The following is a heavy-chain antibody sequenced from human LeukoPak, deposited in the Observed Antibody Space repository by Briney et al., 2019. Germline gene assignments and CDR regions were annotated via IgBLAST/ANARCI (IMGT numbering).Heavy chain of an antibody. CDR2: ISYDGSNK. Sequence: PGGSLRLSCAASGFTFSSYAMHWVRQAPGKGLEWVAVISYDGSNKYYADSVKGRFTISRDNSKNTLYLQMNSLRAEDTAVYYCARGKRGSSTSCPTTHWGQGTLVTVSS. V-gene: IGHV3-30-3*01. J-gene: IGHJ4*02. CDR1: GFTFSSYA. D-gene: IGHD2-2*01. CDR3: ARGKRGSSTSCPTTH.